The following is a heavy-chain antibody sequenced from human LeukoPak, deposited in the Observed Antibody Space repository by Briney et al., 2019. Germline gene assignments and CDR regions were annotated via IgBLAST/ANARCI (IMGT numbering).Heavy chain of an antibody. J-gene: IGHJ5*02. CDR1: GDSISSSDYY. Sequence: KPSETLSLTCSVSGDSISSSDYYWGWIRQPPGKGPEWIGSIYYSGRMFYNPSLKSRITLSVDTSRNQFSLKLSSVTAADTAQYYCARHRPRNCGGVRCYYDWFDTWGQGTLVTVSS. CDR2: IYYSGRM. D-gene: IGHD2-15*01. V-gene: IGHV4-39*01. CDR3: ARHRPRNCGGVRCYYDWFDT.